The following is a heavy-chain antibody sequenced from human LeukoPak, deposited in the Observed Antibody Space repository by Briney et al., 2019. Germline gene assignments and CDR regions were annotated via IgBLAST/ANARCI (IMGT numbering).Heavy chain of an antibody. Sequence: PSETLSLTCTVSGGSISSGDYYWSWIRQPPGKGLEWIGYSHYSGSTYYNPSLKSRVTISVDTSKNQFSLKLSSVTAADTAVYYCAREVAIDGGNWFDPWGQGTLVTVSS. J-gene: IGHJ5*02. CDR3: AREVAIDGGNWFDP. D-gene: IGHD5-12*01. V-gene: IGHV4-30-4*01. CDR2: SHYSGST. CDR1: GGSISSGDYY.